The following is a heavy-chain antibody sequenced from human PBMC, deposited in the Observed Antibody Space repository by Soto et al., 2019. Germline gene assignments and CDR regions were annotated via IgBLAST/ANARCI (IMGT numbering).Heavy chain of an antibody. CDR3: ARWNGYGDS. J-gene: IGHJ4*02. Sequence: GGSLRLSCAASGFSISTYGVTWVRHAPGKGLEWVSGFSGSSGNTYYADSVKGRFTISRDNSKNTVYLQMNSLRAEDTAVYYCARWNGYGDSWGQGTLVTVSS. CDR2: FSGSSGNT. V-gene: IGHV3-23*01. CDR1: GFSISTYG. D-gene: IGHD1-1*01.